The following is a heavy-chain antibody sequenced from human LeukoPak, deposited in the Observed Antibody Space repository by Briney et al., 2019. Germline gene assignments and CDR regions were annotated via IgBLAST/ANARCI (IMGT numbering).Heavy chain of an antibody. D-gene: IGHD3-10*01. CDR3: ARDGVIPGSSDYYYYGMDV. V-gene: IGHV4-59*11. J-gene: IGHJ6*02. Sequence: SETLSLTCTVSGGSITSHYWSWIRQPPGKGLEWIGYIYYTGTTKNNPALKSRVTLSLDTSTNQLSLKLSSVTAADAAVYYCARDGVIPGSSDYYYYGMDVWGQGTTVTVS. CDR2: IYYTGTT. CDR1: GGSITSHY.